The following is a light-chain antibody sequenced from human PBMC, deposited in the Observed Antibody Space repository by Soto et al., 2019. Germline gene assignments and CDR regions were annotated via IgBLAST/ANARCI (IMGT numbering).Light chain of an antibody. Sequence: EIVLTQSPATLSLSPGERATLSCRASPSVTSNLAWYQQALGQAPRLLIYDASNRAAGIPARFSGSGSGTDFTLTISSLEPEDFAVYYCQQYGGSPRTFGQGTKVEVK. V-gene: IGKV3-11*01. CDR1: PSVTSN. CDR3: QQYGGSPRT. J-gene: IGKJ1*01. CDR2: DAS.